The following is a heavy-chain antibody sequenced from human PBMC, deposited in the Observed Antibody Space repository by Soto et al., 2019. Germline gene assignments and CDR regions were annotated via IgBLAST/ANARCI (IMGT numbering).Heavy chain of an antibody. D-gene: IGHD3-3*01. CDR2: ISAYNGNT. CDR3: ARDLRESYYEFWSGFSNVIQD. J-gene: IGHJ4*03. CDR1: GYTFTSYG. V-gene: IGHV1-18*01. Sequence: ASVKVSCKASGYTFTSYGISWVRQAPGQGLEWMGWISAYNGNTNYAQKLQGRVTMTTDTSTSTAYMELRSLRSDDTAVYYCARDLRESYYEFWSGFSNVIQDCAQATTVTVAS.